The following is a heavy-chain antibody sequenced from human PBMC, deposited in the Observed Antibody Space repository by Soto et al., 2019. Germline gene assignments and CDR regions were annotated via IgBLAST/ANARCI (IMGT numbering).Heavy chain of an antibody. V-gene: IGHV3-30*03. CDR2: ISYDGSNK. D-gene: IGHD2-2*01. CDR1: GFTFSSYG. CDR3: AGDTEDIVVVPAARY. Sequence: PGGSLRLSCAASGFTFSSYGMHWVRQAPGKGLEWVAVISYDGSNKYYADSVKGRFTISRDNSKNTLYLQMNSLRAEDTAVYYCAGDTEDIVVVPAARYWGQGTLVTVSS. J-gene: IGHJ4*02.